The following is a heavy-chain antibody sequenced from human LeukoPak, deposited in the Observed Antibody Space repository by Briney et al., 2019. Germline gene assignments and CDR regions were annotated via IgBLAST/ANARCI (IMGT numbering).Heavy chain of an antibody. V-gene: IGHV3-7*01. CDR2: IKQDGSEK. CDR1: GFTFSSYW. Sequence: GGSLRLSCAASGFTFSSYWMSWVRQAPGKGLEWVANIKQDGSEKYYVDSVKGRFTISRDNAKNSLYLQMNSLRAEDTAVYYCARVYSTSCYSSDYWGQGTLVTVSS. D-gene: IGHD2-2*01. CDR3: ARVYSTSCYSSDY. J-gene: IGHJ4*02.